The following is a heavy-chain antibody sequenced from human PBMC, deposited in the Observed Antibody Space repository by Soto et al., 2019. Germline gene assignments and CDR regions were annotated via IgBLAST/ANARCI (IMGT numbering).Heavy chain of an antibody. CDR2: IYYSGST. J-gene: IGHJ4*02. CDR3: ARDPSASGSYFDY. D-gene: IGHD3-10*01. CDR1: GGSISSGGYY. Sequence: QVQLQESGPGLVKPSQTLSLTCTVSGGSISSGGYYWSWIRQHPGKGLEWIGYIYYSGSTYYNPSLKSRVTXSXDXXKNPFSLKLSSVTAADTAVYYCARDPSASGSYFDYWGQGTLVTVSS. V-gene: IGHV4-31*03.